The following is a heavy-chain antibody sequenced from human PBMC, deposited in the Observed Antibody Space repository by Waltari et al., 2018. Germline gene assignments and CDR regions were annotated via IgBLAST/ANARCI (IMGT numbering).Heavy chain of an antibody. CDR3: ARYGEVPPNYFFDF. CDR1: GESFSGYF. Sequence: QVQLHQWGAGLLQPSETLSLTCAVSGESFSGYFWSWLRQPPDKGLGGLGAIHYSGATNYRPSLKSRLSLSVDTTRKQFSMRLASVTAADTGMYFCARYGEVPPNYFFDFWGQGKLVTVSS. D-gene: IGHD2-21*01. CDR2: IHYSGAT. V-gene: IGHV4-34*01. J-gene: IGHJ4*01.